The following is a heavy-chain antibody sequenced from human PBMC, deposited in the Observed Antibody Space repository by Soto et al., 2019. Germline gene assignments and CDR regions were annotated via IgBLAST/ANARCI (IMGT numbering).Heavy chain of an antibody. CDR3: ARENYGSGSYYNRGFFDS. J-gene: IGHJ4*02. Sequence: SETLSLTCTVSGGAISDYYWSWIRQPPGKGLEWIGYVYNSGRTSYNPSLKSRVTILVDTSKNQFSLRLSSVTAADTAVYFCARENYGSGSYYNRGFFDSWGQGTLVTVSS. V-gene: IGHV4-59*01. CDR2: VYNSGRT. CDR1: GGAISDYY. D-gene: IGHD3-10*01.